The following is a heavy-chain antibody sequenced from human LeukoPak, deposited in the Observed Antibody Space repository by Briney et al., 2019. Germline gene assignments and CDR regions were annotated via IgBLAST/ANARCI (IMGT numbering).Heavy chain of an antibody. D-gene: IGHD5-18*01. V-gene: IGHV3-23*01. CDR1: GFTFGSYA. CDR3: AKGYRYFDY. Sequence: GGSLRLSCAVSGFTFGSYAMSWVRQAPGKGLEWVSGISNSGAATYYADSVKGRFTISRDNSKDTLYLQMNSLRAEDPAVYYCAKGYRYFDYWGQGTLVTVSS. CDR2: ISNSGAAT. J-gene: IGHJ4*02.